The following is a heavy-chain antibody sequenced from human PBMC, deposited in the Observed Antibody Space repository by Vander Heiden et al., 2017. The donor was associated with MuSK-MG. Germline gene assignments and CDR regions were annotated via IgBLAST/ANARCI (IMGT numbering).Heavy chain of an antibody. Sequence: QAQLHHWCAGLFKPSETLALTCAASVGSFSSCYWSWIRQPPGKGLEWIGEINHSGRTNYNPSLKSRVTISVETTKTQFSLKLSSVTAPDTAVYYCASLRVIKTRYDYSYYMDVWGKGTTVTVSS. V-gene: IGHV4-34*01. CDR1: VGSFSSCY. CDR3: ASLRVIKTRYDYSYYMDV. CDR2: INHSGRT. J-gene: IGHJ6*03.